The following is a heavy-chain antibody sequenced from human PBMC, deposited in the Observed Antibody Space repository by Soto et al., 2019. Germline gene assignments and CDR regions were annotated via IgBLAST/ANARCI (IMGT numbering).Heavy chain of an antibody. CDR1: GFTFSTTG. J-gene: IGHJ5*02. CDR3: AKHLYGAGWYNYFDP. V-gene: IGHV3-30*18. Sequence: QVHLVESGGGVVQPGRSLRLSCAASGFTFSTTGMHWVRQAPGKGLEWVAMISHDGGVKHYTDSVKGRFTISRDTSNNTVYLQMNSLRPEDTAMYHCAKHLYGAGWYNYFDPWGQGTLVTVSS. CDR2: ISHDGGVK. D-gene: IGHD6-19*01.